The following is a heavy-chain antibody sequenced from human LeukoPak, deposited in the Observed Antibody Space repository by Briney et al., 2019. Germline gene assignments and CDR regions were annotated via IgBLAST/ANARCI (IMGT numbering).Heavy chain of an antibody. V-gene: IGHV4-34*01. Sequence: SETLSLTCAVYGGSFSGYYWSWIRQPPGKGLEWIGEINHSGSTNYNPSLKSRVTISVDTSKNQFSLKLSSVTAADTAVYYCARVYDSSGSNFDYWGQGTLVTVSS. CDR1: GGSFSGYY. D-gene: IGHD3-22*01. CDR2: INHSGST. CDR3: ARVYDSSGSNFDY. J-gene: IGHJ4*02.